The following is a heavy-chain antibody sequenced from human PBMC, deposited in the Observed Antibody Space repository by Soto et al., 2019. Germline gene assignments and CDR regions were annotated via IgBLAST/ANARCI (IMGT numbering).Heavy chain of an antibody. CDR3: ARDPREQQLVLFGMDV. CDR2: IIPIFGTA. CDR1: GGTFSSYA. D-gene: IGHD6-13*01. V-gene: IGHV1-69*13. J-gene: IGHJ6*02. Sequence: GASVKVSCKASGGTFSSYAISWVRQAPGQGLEWMGGIIPIFGTANYAQKFQGRVTITADESTSTAYMELSSLRSEDTAVYYCARDPREQQLVLFGMDVWGQGTTVTVSS.